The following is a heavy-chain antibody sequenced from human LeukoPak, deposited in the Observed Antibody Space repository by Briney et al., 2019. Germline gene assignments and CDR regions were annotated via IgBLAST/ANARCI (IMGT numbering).Heavy chain of an antibody. CDR1: GYTFTSYG. J-gene: IGHJ3*02. D-gene: IGHD3-10*01. V-gene: IGHV1-18*01. Sequence: ASVKVSCKASGYTFTSYGISWVRQAPGQGPEWVGWISAYNGNTNYAQNLQGRVTMTTDTSTSTAYMELRGQRSDDTAVYYCARHVVSGSSQHDAFDIWGQGTMVTVSS. CDR3: ARHVVSGSSQHDAFDI. CDR2: ISAYNGNT.